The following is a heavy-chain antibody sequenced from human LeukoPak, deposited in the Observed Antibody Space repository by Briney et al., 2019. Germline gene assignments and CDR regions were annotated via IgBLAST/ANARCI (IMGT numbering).Heavy chain of an antibody. Sequence: GGSLRLSCAASGFTFSSYNMNWVRQAPEKGLEWVSSISSSSSYIYYADSVKGRFTVSRDNANNSLYLQMNGLRAEDTAVYYCAAQNYGVFDYWGQGTLVTVSS. D-gene: IGHD4-17*01. CDR1: GFTFSSYN. CDR3: AAQNYGVFDY. J-gene: IGHJ4*02. CDR2: ISSSSSYI. V-gene: IGHV3-21*01.